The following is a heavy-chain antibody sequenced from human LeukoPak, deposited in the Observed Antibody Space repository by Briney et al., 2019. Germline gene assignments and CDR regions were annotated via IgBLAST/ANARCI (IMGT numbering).Heavy chain of an antibody. CDR3: ARETYYYDSSGYPSDY. J-gene: IGHJ4*02. Sequence: GSLRLSCAASGLTFSSYWMHWVRQAPGKGLVWVSRIDPDGSRTSYADSVKGRFTISRDNAKNTLYLQMNSLRAEDTAVYYRARETYYYDSSGYPSDYWGQGTLVTVSS. CDR1: GLTFSSYW. V-gene: IGHV3-74*01. CDR2: IDPDGSRT. D-gene: IGHD3-22*01.